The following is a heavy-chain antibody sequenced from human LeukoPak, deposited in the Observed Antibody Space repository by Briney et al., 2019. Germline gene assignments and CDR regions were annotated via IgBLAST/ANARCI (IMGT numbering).Heavy chain of an antibody. CDR1: TFRSHW. CDR3: ARLGYSGSYGDAFDI. J-gene: IGHJ3*02. D-gene: IGHD1-26*01. CDR2: IYYSGST. Sequence: TFRSHWMSWIRQAPGKGLEWIGSIYYSGSTYYNPSLKSRVTISVDTSKNQFSLKLSSVTAADTAVYYCARLGYSGSYGDAFDIWGQGTMVTVSS. V-gene: IGHV4-39*01.